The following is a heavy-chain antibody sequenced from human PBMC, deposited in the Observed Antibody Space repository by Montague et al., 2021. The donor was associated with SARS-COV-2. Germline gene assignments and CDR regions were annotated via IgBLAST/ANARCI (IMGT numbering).Heavy chain of an antibody. V-gene: IGHV4-39*07. CDR1: GGSISSSSYY. Sequence: SETLSLTCTVSGGSISSSSYYWGWIRQPPGKGLEWIGSIYYSGSTYYSPSLKSRVTISVDTSKSQFSLKLSSVTAADTAVYYCARVGRQQLVRLSGMDVWGQGTTVTVSS. CDR2: IYYSGST. CDR3: ARVGRQQLVRLSGMDV. D-gene: IGHD6-13*01. J-gene: IGHJ6*02.